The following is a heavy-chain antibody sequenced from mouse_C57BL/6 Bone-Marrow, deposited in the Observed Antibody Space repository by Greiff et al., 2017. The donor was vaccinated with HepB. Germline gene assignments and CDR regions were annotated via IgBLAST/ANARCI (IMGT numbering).Heavy chain of an antibody. Sequence: EVMLVESGGGLVKPGGSLKLSCAASGFTFSSYTMSWVRQTPEKRLEWVATISGGGGNTYYPDSFKGRFTISRDNAKNTLYLQLSSLMSEDTALYYCARHTYDGYYWFAYWGQGTLVTVSA. CDR3: ARHTYDGYYWFAY. D-gene: IGHD2-3*01. J-gene: IGHJ3*01. CDR2: ISGGGGNT. V-gene: IGHV5-9*01. CDR1: GFTFSSYT.